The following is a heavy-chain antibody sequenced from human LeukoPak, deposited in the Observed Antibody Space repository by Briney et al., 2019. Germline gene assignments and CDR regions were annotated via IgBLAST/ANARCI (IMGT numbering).Heavy chain of an antibody. CDR3: ARGPFSSSWSEFDY. CDR1: GFTFSDYS. D-gene: IGHD6-13*01. V-gene: IGHV3-21*06. CDR2: ISGDSRYM. J-gene: IGHJ4*02. Sequence: GGSLRLSCAASGFTFSDYSLNWVRQAPGKGLEWVSCISGDSRYMYYADSLKGRSTISRDNAQNSLYLHMNNLRAEDTAVYYCARGPFSSSWSEFDYWGQGTLVTVSS.